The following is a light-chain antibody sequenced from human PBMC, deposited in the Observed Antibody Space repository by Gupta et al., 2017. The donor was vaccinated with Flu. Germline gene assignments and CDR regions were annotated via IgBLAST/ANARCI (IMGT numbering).Light chain of an antibody. CDR1: QSISTD. V-gene: IGKV3-15*01. CDR2: GAS. J-gene: IGKJ3*01. CDR3: QQYPDKT. Sequence: SPGERATLSCRASQSISTDLAWYQQKPGQAPRLLIYGASTRAAGIPVRFSGSGSGTEFTLTISSLQSEDFAVYYCQQYPDKTFGPGTKVDIK.